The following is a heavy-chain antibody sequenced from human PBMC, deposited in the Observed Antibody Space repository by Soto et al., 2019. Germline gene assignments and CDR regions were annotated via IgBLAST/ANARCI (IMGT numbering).Heavy chain of an antibody. D-gene: IGHD6-19*01. CDR1: GGSISSSSYY. V-gene: IGHV4-39*01. Sequence: QLQLQESGPGLVKPSETLSLTCTVSGGSISSSSYYWGWIRQPPGKGLEWIGSIYYSGSTYYNPSLTSRVTISVDTSKNEFSLKLSSVTAADPAVYYCARHGVHSSGWAGPWGQGTLVTVSS. J-gene: IGHJ5*02. CDR2: IYYSGST. CDR3: ARHGVHSSGWAGP.